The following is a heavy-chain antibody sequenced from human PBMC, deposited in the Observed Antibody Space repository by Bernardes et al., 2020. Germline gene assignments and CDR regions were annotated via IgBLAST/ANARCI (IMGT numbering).Heavy chain of an antibody. J-gene: IGHJ3*02. CDR1: GFTFSSYA. D-gene: IGHD6-6*01. Sequence: GGSLRLSCAASGFTFSSYAMSWVRQAPGKGLEWVSAISGSGGSTYYADSVKGRFTISRDNSKNTLYLQMNSLRAEDTAVYYCAKDEYSSSSAKDDAFDIWGQGTMFTVSS. CDR3: AKDEYSSSSAKDDAFDI. V-gene: IGHV3-23*01. CDR2: ISGSGGST.